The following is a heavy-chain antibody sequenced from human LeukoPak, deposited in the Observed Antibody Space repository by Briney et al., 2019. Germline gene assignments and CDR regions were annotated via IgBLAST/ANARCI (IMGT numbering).Heavy chain of an antibody. CDR3: ASRVGYYYYMDV. Sequence: SETLSLTCPVSGGSISSSSYYWGWIRQPPGKGLAWIGSIYYSGSTYYNPPLKSRVTISVDTSTNQFSLKLSSVTAADTAVYYCASRVGYYYYMDVWGKGTTVTISS. CDR1: GGSISSSSYY. D-gene: IGHD6-13*01. CDR2: IYYSGST. V-gene: IGHV4-39*01. J-gene: IGHJ6*03.